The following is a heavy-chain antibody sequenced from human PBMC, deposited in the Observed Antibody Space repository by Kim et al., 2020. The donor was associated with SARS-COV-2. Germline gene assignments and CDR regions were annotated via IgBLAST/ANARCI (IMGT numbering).Heavy chain of an antibody. Sequence: GGSLRLSCAASGFTFSSYSMNWVRQAPGKGLEWVSSISSSSSYIYYADSVKGRFTISRDNAKNSLYLQMNSLRAEDTAVYYCASITMTYATRTSGAFDIWGQGTMVTVSS. CDR1: GFTFSSYS. D-gene: IGHD3-22*01. J-gene: IGHJ3*02. CDR2: ISSSSSYI. CDR3: ASITMTYATRTSGAFDI. V-gene: IGHV3-21*01.